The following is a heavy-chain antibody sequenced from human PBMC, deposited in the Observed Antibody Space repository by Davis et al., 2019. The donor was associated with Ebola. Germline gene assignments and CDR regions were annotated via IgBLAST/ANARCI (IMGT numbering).Heavy chain of an antibody. CDR3: ARAYSSGWNWFDP. Sequence: SETLSLTCTVSGGSISSSHYFWGWIRQPPGKGLEWIGSIYSNGNTYYTPSLKSRVTISVDTSKNQFSLKLSSVTAADTAVYYCARAYSSGWNWFDPWGQGTLVTVSS. D-gene: IGHD6-19*01. J-gene: IGHJ5*02. CDR1: GGSISSSHYF. V-gene: IGHV4-39*02. CDR2: IYSNGNT.